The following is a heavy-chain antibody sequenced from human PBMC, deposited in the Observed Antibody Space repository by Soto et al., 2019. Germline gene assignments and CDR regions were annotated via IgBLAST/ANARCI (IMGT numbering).Heavy chain of an antibody. CDR1: GFTFSTYV. Sequence: EVQLWESGGGLVQPGGSLRLSCAASGFTFSTYVMTWVRQAPGKGLEWVSAISASGGDTYYADSVKGRSTISRDNSKNTLYLQMNSLRVEDTAIYYCAKGGWLDDYGAKGTLVTVSA. CDR3: AKGGWLDDY. V-gene: IGHV3-23*01. J-gene: IGHJ4*02. CDR2: ISASGGDT. D-gene: IGHD6-19*01.